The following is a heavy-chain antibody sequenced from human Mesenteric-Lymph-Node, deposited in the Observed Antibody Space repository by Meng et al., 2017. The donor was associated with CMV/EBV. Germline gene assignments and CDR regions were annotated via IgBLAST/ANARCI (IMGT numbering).Heavy chain of an antibody. Sequence: SETLSLTCTVSGGSISSSSYYWGWLRQPPGKGLEWIGSIYYSGSTYYNPSLKSRVTISVDTSKNQFSLKLSSVTAADTAVYYCARVMRAWDCSSTSCSYFDYWGQGTLVTVSS. D-gene: IGHD2-2*01. CDR3: ARVMRAWDCSSTSCSYFDY. V-gene: IGHV4-39*07. CDR1: GGSISSSSYY. CDR2: IYYSGST. J-gene: IGHJ4*02.